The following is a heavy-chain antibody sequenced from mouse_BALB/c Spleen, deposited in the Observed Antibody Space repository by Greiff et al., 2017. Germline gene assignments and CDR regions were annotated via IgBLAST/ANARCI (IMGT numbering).Heavy chain of an antibody. J-gene: IGHJ4*01. V-gene: IGHV2-2*02. CDR2: IWSGGST. Sequence: VQLVESGPGLVQPSQSLSITCTVSGFSLTSYGVHWVRQSPGKGLEWLGVIWSGGSTDYNAAFISRRSISKDNSKSQVFFKMNSLQANDTAIYYYARNRYYYAMDYWGQGTSVTVSS. CDR1: GFSLTSYG. CDR3: ARNRYYYAMDY.